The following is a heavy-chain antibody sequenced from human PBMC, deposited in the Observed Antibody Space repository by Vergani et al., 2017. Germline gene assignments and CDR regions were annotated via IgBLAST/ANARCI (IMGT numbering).Heavy chain of an antibody. Sequence: QVQLVESGGGVVQPGGSLRLSCAASGFTFSSYGMHWVRQAPGKGLEWVAFIRYDGSNKYYADSVKGRFTISRDNSKNTLYLQMNSLRAEDTAVYYCAKSPYDILTGYLYFDYWGQGTLVTVSS. D-gene: IGHD3-9*01. CDR3: AKSPYDILTGYLYFDY. CDR2: IRYDGSNK. J-gene: IGHJ4*02. V-gene: IGHV3-30*02. CDR1: GFTFSSYG.